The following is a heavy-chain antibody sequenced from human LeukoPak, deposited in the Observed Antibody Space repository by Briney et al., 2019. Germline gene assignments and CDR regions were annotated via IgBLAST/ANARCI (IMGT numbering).Heavy chain of an antibody. J-gene: IGHJ6*02. CDR3: ARDPRINTAVFAGSISARPRDYYTGMDV. CDR1: GGTFNNYA. Sequence: SVKVSCKASGGTFNNYAISWVRQVPGQGLEWMGRIIPIFGTANYAQKFQGRVTITADKSTSTAYMELSSLTSEDTAVYFCARDPRINTAVFAGSISARPRDYYTGMDVWGQGTTVTVSS. CDR2: IIPIFGTA. D-gene: IGHD6-6*01. V-gene: IGHV1-69*06.